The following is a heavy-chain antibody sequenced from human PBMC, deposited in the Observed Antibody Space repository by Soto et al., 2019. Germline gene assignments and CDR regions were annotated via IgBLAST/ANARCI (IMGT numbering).Heavy chain of an antibody. CDR1: GDSLTSNSYF. Sequence: PSETLSLTWTVSGDSLTSNSYFCAWIRQPPGKGLEWIGYIYYSGSTNYNPSLKSRVTISVDTPKNQFSLSLSSVTDADTALYFCARQTGHTQWWFDLWGQGVQVTVSS. CDR3: ARQTGHTQWWFDL. D-gene: IGHD3-9*01. CDR2: IYYSGST. V-gene: IGHV4-61*05. J-gene: IGHJ5*02.